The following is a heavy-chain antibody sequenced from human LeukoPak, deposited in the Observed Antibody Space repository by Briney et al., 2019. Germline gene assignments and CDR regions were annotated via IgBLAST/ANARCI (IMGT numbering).Heavy chain of an antibody. Sequence: GESLKISCKGSGYSFTTYWIGWVRQMPGKGLEWMGIIYPGDSDTRYSPSFQGQVTISADRSISTAYLQWTSLKASDTAMYYCARYYYGSGRGANWFDPWGQGTLVTVSS. D-gene: IGHD3-10*01. CDR2: IYPGDSDT. CDR1: GYSFTTYW. V-gene: IGHV5-51*01. J-gene: IGHJ5*02. CDR3: ARYYYGSGRGANWFDP.